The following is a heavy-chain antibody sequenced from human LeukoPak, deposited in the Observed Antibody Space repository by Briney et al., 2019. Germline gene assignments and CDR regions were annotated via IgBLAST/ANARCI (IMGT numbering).Heavy chain of an antibody. CDR2: ISAYNGNT. J-gene: IGHJ4*02. CDR1: GYSFTSYG. D-gene: IGHD3-10*01. Sequence: ASVKVSCKASGYSFTSYGISWVRQAPGQGLEWMGWISAYNGNTNYAQKFQGRVTITADKSTSTAYMELSSLRSEDTAVYYCARDKGGPMVRGATGPDYWGQGTLVTVSS. CDR3: ARDKGGPMVRGATGPDY. V-gene: IGHV1-18*01.